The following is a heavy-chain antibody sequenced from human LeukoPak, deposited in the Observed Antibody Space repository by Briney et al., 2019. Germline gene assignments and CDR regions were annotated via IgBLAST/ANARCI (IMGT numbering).Heavy chain of an antibody. V-gene: IGHV3-74*01. D-gene: IGHD2-21*01. CDR3: MRYYGA. CDR2: INSDGYST. J-gene: IGHJ4*02. Sequence: GGSLRLSCAASGFTFRRYWMHWVRHAPGKGLVWVSRINSDGYSTTYADFVKGRFTISRDNAKNTLYLQMKSLGADDTCVYSCMRYYGAGGQGTLVT. CDR1: GFTFRRYW.